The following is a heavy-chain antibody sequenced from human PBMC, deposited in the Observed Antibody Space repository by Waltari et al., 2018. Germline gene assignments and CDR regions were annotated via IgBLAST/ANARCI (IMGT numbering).Heavy chain of an antibody. Sequence: EVQLVESGGGLVQPGGSLRLSCAASGFTFSSYWMSWVRQAPGKGLEWVANIKQDGSGKSYVDSVKGRFTSSRDNAKNSLYLQMNSLRAEDTAVYYCARRGDFYWFDPWGQGTLVTVSS. CDR3: ARRGDFYWFDP. CDR1: GFTFSSYW. D-gene: IGHD3-3*01. CDR2: IKQDGSGK. J-gene: IGHJ5*02. V-gene: IGHV3-7*01.